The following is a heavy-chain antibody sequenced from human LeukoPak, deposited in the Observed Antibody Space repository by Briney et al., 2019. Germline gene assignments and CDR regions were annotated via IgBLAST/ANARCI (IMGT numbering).Heavy chain of an antibody. CDR3: ARGSSGFLNVFYGMDV. V-gene: IGHV3-33*01. D-gene: IGHD3-10*01. CDR2: IWYDGSNK. Sequence: GGSLRLSCAASGFTFSSYGMHWVRQAPGKGLEWVAVIWYDGSNKYYADSVKGRFTISRDNSKNTLYLQMNSLRAEDTAVYYCARGSSGFLNVFYGMDVWGQGTTVTVSS. CDR1: GFTFSSYG. J-gene: IGHJ6*02.